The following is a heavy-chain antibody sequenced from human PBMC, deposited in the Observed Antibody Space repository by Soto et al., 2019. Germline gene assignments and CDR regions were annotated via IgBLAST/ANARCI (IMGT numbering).Heavy chain of an antibody. CDR2: ISAYNGNT. V-gene: IGHV1-18*01. J-gene: IGHJ4*02. CDR1: GYTFTIYC. Sequence: ASVKVSCKASGYTFTIYCISWVRQAPGQGLEWMGWISAYNGNTNYAQKLQGRVTMTTDTSTSTAYMELRSLRSDDTAVYYCARANSLYSSSDYWGQGTLVTVSS. D-gene: IGHD6-6*01. CDR3: ARANSLYSSSDY.